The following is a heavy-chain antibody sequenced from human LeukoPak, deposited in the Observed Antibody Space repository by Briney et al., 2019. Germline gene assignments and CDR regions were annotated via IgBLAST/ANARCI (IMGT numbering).Heavy chain of an antibody. CDR1: GYTFTSYD. CDR3: ARADGSGWPPQYFQH. CDR2: MNPNSGNT. V-gene: IGHV1-8*01. D-gene: IGHD6-19*01. J-gene: IGHJ1*01. Sequence: ASVKVSCKASGYTFTSYDINWVRQATGQGLEWMGWMNPNSGNTGYAQKFQGRVTMTRNTSISTAYMELSSLRSDDTAVYYCARADGSGWPPQYFQHWGQGTPVTVSS.